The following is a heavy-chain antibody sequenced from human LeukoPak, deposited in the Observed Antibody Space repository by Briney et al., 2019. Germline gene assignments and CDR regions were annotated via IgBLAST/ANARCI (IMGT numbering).Heavy chain of an antibody. Sequence: GGSLRLSCAASGFTFSSYWMSWVRQAPGKGLEWVSVIYSGGSTYYADSVKGRFTISRDNSKNTLYLQMNSLRAEDTAVYYCARASGPQWLVPRFDPWGQGTLVTVSS. CDR3: ARASGPQWLVPRFDP. CDR2: IYSGGST. CDR1: GFTFSSYW. V-gene: IGHV3-66*01. D-gene: IGHD6-19*01. J-gene: IGHJ5*02.